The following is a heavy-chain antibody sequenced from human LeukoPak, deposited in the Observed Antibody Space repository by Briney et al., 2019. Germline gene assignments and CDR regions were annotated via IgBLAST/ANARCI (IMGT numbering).Heavy chain of an antibody. J-gene: IGHJ4*02. Sequence: ASVTVSCKASGYTFTSYDINWVRQATGQGLERMGWMNPNSGNTGYAQKFQGRVTMTRNTSISTAYMELSSLRSEDTAVYYCARASTTVTGDYWGQGTLVTVSS. V-gene: IGHV1-8*01. CDR1: GYTFTSYD. D-gene: IGHD4-17*01. CDR3: ARASTTVTGDY. CDR2: MNPNSGNT.